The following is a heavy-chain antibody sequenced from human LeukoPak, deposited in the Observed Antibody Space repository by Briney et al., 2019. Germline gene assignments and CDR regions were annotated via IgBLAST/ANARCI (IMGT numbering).Heavy chain of an antibody. J-gene: IGHJ3*02. CDR2: IYHSGST. V-gene: IGHV4-38-2*01. D-gene: IGHD3-22*01. CDR3: AGSMIVVVTHAFDI. Sequence: SETLSLTCAVSGYSISSGYYWGWIRQPPGKGLGWIGSIYHSGSTYYNPSLKSRVTISVDTSKNQFSLKLSSVTAADTAVYYCAGSMIVVVTHAFDIWGQGTMVTVSS. CDR1: GYSISSGYY.